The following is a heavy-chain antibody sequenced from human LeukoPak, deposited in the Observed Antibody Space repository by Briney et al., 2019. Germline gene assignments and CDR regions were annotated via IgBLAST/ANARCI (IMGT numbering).Heavy chain of an antibody. Sequence: SETLSLTCTVSGGSISSGDYYWSWIRQPPGKGLEWIGYIYYSGSTYYNPPLKSRVTISVDTSKNQFSLKLSSVTAADTAIYYCARGPSTVTTSNWGQGTLVTVSS. CDR2: IYYSGST. V-gene: IGHV4-30-4*08. J-gene: IGHJ4*02. D-gene: IGHD4-17*01. CDR3: ARGPSTVTTSN. CDR1: GGSISSGDYY.